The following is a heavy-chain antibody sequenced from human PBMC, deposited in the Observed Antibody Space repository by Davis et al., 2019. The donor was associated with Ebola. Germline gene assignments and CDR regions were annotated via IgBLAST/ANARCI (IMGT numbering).Heavy chain of an antibody. Sequence: ASVKVSCKASGYTFTSYYMHWVRQAPGQGLEWMGIINPSGGSTSYAQKFQGRVTMTRVTSTSTVYMELSSLRSEDTAVYYCARDRTYCSGGSCYPGWFDPWGQGTLVTVSS. CDR1: GYTFTSYY. D-gene: IGHD2-15*01. J-gene: IGHJ5*02. V-gene: IGHV1-46*01. CDR2: INPSGGST. CDR3: ARDRTYCSGGSCYPGWFDP.